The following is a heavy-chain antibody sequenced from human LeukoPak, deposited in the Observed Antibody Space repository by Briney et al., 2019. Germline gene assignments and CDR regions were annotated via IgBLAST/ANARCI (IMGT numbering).Heavy chain of an antibody. D-gene: IGHD2-15*01. CDR1: GGSISSYY. J-gene: IGHJ3*02. CDR3: ARDRCSGGSCYAHSAFDI. Sequence: PSETLSLTCTVSGGSISSYYWSCIRQPAGKGLEWIGRIYTSGSTNYNPSLKSRVTMSVDTSKNQFSLKLSSVTAADTAVYYCARDRCSGGSCYAHSAFDIWGQGTMVTVSS. CDR2: IYTSGST. V-gene: IGHV4-4*07.